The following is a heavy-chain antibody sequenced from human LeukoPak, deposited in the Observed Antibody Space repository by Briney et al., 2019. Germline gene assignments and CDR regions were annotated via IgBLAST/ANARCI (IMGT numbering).Heavy chain of an antibody. CDR3: VRSYRYGLDY. Sequence: GGSLRVSCAASGFTLCSYAMSWGRPAPGKGLGWISYIGTSSGNIHYADSVKGRFTISRDNAKNSLFLQMNNLRVEDTAVYYCVRSYRYGLDYWGQGTLVSVSS. CDR2: IGTSSGNI. V-gene: IGHV3-48*01. D-gene: IGHD5-18*01. J-gene: IGHJ4*02. CDR1: GFTLCSYA.